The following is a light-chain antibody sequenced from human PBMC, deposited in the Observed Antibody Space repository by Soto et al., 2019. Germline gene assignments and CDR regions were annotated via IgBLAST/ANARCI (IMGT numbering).Light chain of an antibody. V-gene: IGKV3-20*01. CDR2: EAS. J-gene: IGKJ2*01. CDR1: QSVSSSN. CDR3: QQYGTAPVT. Sequence: EVVLTQSPGTLSLSPGEGATLSCRASQSVSSSNLAWYQQKPGQAPRLLIYEASIRASGIPDRLSGSGSGTAFTLTISRLEPKDFAVYYCQQYGTAPVTFGQGTKLEMK.